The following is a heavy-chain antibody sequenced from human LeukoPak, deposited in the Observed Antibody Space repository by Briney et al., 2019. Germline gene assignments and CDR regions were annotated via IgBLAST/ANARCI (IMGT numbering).Heavy chain of an antibody. J-gene: IGHJ5*02. CDR3: ARQDIVLMVYAPGGFDP. D-gene: IGHD2-8*01. V-gene: IGHV4-38-2*01. CDR1: SYSISSGYY. Sequence: PSETLSLTCAVSSYSISSGYYWVWIRQPPRKGLEWIGTIYHSGSTYYNPSLKSRVTISVDTSKNQFSLKLSYVTAADTAVYYCARQDIVLMVYAPGGFDPWGQGTLVTVSS. CDR2: IYHSGST.